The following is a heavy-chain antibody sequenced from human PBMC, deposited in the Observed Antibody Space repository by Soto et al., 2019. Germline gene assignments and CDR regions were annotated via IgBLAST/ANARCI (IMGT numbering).Heavy chain of an antibody. CDR1: DGSISSNNW. Sequence: QVQLQESGPGLVKPSGTLSLTCAVSDGSISSNNWWSWVRQPPGKGLEWIGEIFHSGSTNYNPSLKSRVTTSVDKSKNQFSLKLNSVTAADTAVYYCARWGSGYYPKFDYWGQGTLVTVSS. D-gene: IGHD3-22*01. CDR3: ARWGSGYYPKFDY. J-gene: IGHJ4*02. CDR2: IFHSGST. V-gene: IGHV4-4*02.